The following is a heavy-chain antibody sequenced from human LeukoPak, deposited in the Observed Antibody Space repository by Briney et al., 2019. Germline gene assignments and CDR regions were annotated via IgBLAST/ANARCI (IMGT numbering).Heavy chain of an antibody. J-gene: IGHJ3*02. D-gene: IGHD1-26*01. CDR3: ARERRGSYGACDI. CDR2: ISSSSSYI. V-gene: IGHV3-21*01. CDR1: GFTFSSYS. Sequence: PGGSLRLSYAASGFTFSSYSMNWVRQAPGKGLEWVSYISSSSSYIYYADSVKSRFTISRDNAKNSLYLQMNSLRAEDTAVYYCARERRGSYGACDIWGQGTMVTVSS.